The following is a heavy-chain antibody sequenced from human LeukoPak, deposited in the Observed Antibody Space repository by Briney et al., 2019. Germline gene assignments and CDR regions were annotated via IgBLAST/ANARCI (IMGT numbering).Heavy chain of an antibody. V-gene: IGHV4-39*01. D-gene: IGHD1-26*01. Sequence: SETLSLTCTVSGGSISSSSYSWGWIRQPPGKGLEWIGSIYYSGSTYYNPSLKSRVTISVDTSKNQFSLKLSSVTAADTAVYYCARIVGATYDGGDYFDYWGQGTLVTVSS. CDR1: GGSISSSSYS. CDR3: ARIVGATYDGGDYFDY. J-gene: IGHJ4*02. CDR2: IYYSGST.